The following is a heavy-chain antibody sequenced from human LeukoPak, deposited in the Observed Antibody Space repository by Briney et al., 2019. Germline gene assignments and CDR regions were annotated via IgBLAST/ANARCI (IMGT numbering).Heavy chain of an antibody. D-gene: IGHD3-10*01. V-gene: IGHV4-34*01. CDR2: INHSGST. Sequence: SETLSLTCAVYGGSFRGYYWSWIRQPPGKGLEWIGEINHSGSTNYNPSLKSRVTISLDTSKNQFSLKLSSVTAADTAVYYCAGGDYHGSESYANYWGQGTLVTVSS. CDR1: GGSFRGYY. J-gene: IGHJ4*02. CDR3: AGGDYHGSESYANY.